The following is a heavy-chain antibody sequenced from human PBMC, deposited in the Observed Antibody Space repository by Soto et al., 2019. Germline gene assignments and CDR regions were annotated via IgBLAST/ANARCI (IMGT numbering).Heavy chain of an antibody. CDR1: GLTFSGFG. D-gene: IGHD3-22*01. J-gene: IGHJ3*02. V-gene: IGHV3-30*18. CDR3: AKAGPMIVVDHAFDI. CDR2: VSYDGNSQ. Sequence: GGSLRLSCAASGLTFSGFGMHWVRQAPGKGLEWVALVSYDGNSQYYVDSVKGRFTISRDNSKNTLYLQMNSLRAEDTAVYYCAKAGPMIVVDHAFDIWGQGTMVTVSS.